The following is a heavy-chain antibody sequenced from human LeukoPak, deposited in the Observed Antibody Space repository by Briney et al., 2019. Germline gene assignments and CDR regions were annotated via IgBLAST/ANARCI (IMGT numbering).Heavy chain of an antibody. V-gene: IGHV3-21*01. CDR2: LGSSSNY. Sequence: GGSLRLSCEASGFTFNTYTMNWVRQAPGEGMEWVSSLGSSSNYADSVKGRFTLSRDNAKKSLYLKMNSLGAEDTAVYYCARDTSGYAGSFDYWGQGSLVTVSS. J-gene: IGHJ4*02. CDR3: ARDTSGYAGSFDY. D-gene: IGHD5-12*01. CDR1: GFTFNTYT.